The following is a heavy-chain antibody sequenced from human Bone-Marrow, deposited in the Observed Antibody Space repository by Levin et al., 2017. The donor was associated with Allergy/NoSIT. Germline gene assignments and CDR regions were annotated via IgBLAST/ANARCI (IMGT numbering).Heavy chain of an antibody. CDR3: GRDERNTWYGRFDG. Sequence: SETLSLTCTVSGGSISNGDYYWSWIRQPPGKGLEWIGNIYYTGSTNYNPSLKSRVSISIDTSKSHFSLKVTSVTSPDTAVYFCGRDERNTWYGRFDGWGQGNRVTGS. V-gene: IGHV4-30-4*01. J-gene: IGHJ6*02. CDR2: IYYTGST. D-gene: IGHD6-13*01. CDR1: GGSISNGDYY.